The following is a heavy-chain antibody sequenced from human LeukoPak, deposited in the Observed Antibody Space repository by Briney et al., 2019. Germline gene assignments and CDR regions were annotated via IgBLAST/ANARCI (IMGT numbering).Heavy chain of an antibody. CDR1: GFTFSSYS. D-gene: IGHD3-3*01. CDR3: ARDPGYYDFWSGYHNPLHYYGMDV. Sequence: GGSLRLSCAASGFTFSSYSMNWVRQAPGKGLEWVSSISSSSSYIYYADSVKGRFTISRDNAKNSLYLQMNSLRAEDTAVYYCARDPGYYDFWSGYHNPLHYYGMDVWGQGTTVTVSS. V-gene: IGHV3-21*01. J-gene: IGHJ6*02. CDR2: ISSSSSYI.